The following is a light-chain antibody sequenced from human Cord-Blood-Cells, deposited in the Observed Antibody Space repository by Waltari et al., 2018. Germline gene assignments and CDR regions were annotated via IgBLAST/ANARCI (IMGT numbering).Light chain of an antibody. CDR3: AAWDDSLSGWV. CDR1: SSNIGSNY. V-gene: IGLV1-47*01. CDR2: RNN. Sequence: QSVLTQPPSASGTPGQRVTISCSGSSSNIGSNYLYWYQQLPGTAPKLLIYRNNRRPSGGPARFAGSKSGTSASLAISGLRSEDEADYYCAAWDDSLSGWVFGGGTKLTVL. J-gene: IGLJ3*02.